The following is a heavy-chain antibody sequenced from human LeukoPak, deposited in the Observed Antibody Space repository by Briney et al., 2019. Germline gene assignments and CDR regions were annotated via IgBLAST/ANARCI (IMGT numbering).Heavy chain of an antibody. J-gene: IGHJ4*02. CDR2: IGTSSTTI. Sequence: GGSLRLSCAASGFTFSSYTMNWVRQPPGKGLEWVSNIGTSSTTIYYADSVKGRFTISRDNAKNSLYLQMNSLRAEDTAVYYCARTTAPSKTTGSFDYWGQGTLVTVSS. V-gene: IGHV3-48*01. CDR1: GFTFSSYT. D-gene: IGHD1/OR15-1a*01. CDR3: ARTTAPSKTTGSFDY.